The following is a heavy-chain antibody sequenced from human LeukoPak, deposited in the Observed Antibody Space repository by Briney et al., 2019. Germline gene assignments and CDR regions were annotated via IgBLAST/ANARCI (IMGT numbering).Heavy chain of an antibody. CDR3: ARGVYYDNLTGYYSGRFDY. CDR2: IIHSEST. V-gene: IGHV4-34*01. J-gene: IGHJ4*02. Sequence: PSETVSLTCAVYGGSSSGSSWSWIRQPPGKGLQWIGEIIHSESTTYNPSLKSRITISVDTSKNQFSLRLSSVTAADTAVYYCARGVYYDNLTGYYSGRFDYWGQGTLVTVFS. D-gene: IGHD3-9*01. CDR1: GGSSSGSS.